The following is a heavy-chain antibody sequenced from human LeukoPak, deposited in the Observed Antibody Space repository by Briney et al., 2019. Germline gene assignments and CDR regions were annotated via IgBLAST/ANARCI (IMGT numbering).Heavy chain of an antibody. J-gene: IGHJ3*02. Sequence: SETLSLTCTVSGYSITRGYFWGWIRQSPGKGLEWIASMFHSGSTYYNPSLKSRVTMSVDTSKNQFSLKVSSVTAADTAVYYCASLTTADAFDIWGQGTMVTVSS. D-gene: IGHD3-22*01. CDR2: MFHSGST. V-gene: IGHV4-38-2*02. CDR1: GYSITRGYF. CDR3: ASLTTADAFDI.